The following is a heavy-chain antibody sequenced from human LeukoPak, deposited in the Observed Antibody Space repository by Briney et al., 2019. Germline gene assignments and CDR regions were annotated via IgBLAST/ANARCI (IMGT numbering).Heavy chain of an antibody. CDR1: GGSISSGSYY. CDR2: IYTSGST. Sequence: PSQTLSLTCTVSGGSISSGSYYWSWIRQPAGKGLEWIGRIYTSGSTYYNASLQSRVTISIDTSKNQFSLRLNSVTAADTAMYYCAKSGGYGLIDYWGRGTLVTVSS. CDR3: AKSGGYGLIDY. J-gene: IGHJ4*02. V-gene: IGHV4-61*02. D-gene: IGHD1-26*01.